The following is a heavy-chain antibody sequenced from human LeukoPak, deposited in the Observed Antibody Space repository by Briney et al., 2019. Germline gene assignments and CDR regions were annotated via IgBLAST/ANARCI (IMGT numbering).Heavy chain of an antibody. CDR3: ARINSANYYFDY. D-gene: IGHD1-26*01. Sequence: GGSLRLSCGASGFTFSSYWMSWVRQAPGKGLEWVANIKLDGSEKYYVDSVKGRFTIYRDNAKNSLYLQMNSLRAEDTAVYYCARINSANYYFDYWGQGTLVTVSS. CDR1: GFTFSSYW. J-gene: IGHJ4*02. CDR2: IKLDGSEK. V-gene: IGHV3-7*01.